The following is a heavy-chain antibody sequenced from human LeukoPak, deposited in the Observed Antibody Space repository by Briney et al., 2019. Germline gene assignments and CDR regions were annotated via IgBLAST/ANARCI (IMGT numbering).Heavy chain of an antibody. CDR3: ARDSDYYGSGSSGYFDY. CDR2: IYYSGST. J-gene: IGHJ4*02. V-gene: IGHV4-31*03. Sequence: SQTLSLTCTVSGGSISNVDYYWSWIRQHPGKGLEWIGYIYYSGSTYYNPSLKSRVTISADTSKNRFSLKLSSVTAADTAVYYCARDSDYYGSGSSGYFDYWGQGTLVTVSS. D-gene: IGHD3-10*01. CDR1: GGSISNVDYY.